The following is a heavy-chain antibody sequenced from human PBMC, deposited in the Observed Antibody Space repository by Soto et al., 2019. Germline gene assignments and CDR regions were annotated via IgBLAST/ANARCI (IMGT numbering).Heavy chain of an antibody. CDR2: IIPIFGTA. CDR3: ARDQRISYSSSSLFGMDV. J-gene: IGHJ6*02. V-gene: IGHV1-69*01. CDR1: GGTFSSYA. Sequence: QVQLVQSGAEVKKPGSSVKVSCKASGGTFSSYAISWVRQAPGQGLEWMGGIIPIFGTANYAQKFQGRVTITADESTSTDYMELSSLRSEDTAVYYCARDQRISYSSSSLFGMDVWGQGTTVSVSS. D-gene: IGHD6-13*01.